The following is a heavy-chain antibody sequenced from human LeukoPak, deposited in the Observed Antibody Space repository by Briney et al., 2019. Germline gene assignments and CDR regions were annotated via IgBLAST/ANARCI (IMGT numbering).Heavy chain of an antibody. CDR2: ISGSSSII. CDR1: GFPFSGYS. CDR3: ARPLEHFDSTGYYAFDI. V-gene: IGHV3-48*04. Sequence: PGGSLRLSCAASGFPFSGYSMNWVRQAPGKGLEWVSYISGSSSIIYYADSVKGRFTISRDNAKNSLYLQMNSLRAEDTAVYYCARPLEHFDSTGYYAFDIWGQGTMVTVSS. D-gene: IGHD3-22*01. J-gene: IGHJ3*02.